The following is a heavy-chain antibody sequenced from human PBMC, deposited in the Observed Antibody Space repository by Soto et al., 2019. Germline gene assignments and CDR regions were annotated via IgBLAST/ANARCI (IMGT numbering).Heavy chain of an antibody. CDR1: GGSISSYY. CDR2: IYYSGST. J-gene: IGHJ4*02. CDR3: AREGYSYGYIDY. Sequence: PSETLSLTCTVSGGSISSYYWSWIRQPPGKGLEWIGYIYYSGSTNYNPSLKSRVTISVDTSKNQFSLKLSSVTAADTAVYYCAREGYSYGYIDYWGQGTLVTVSS. D-gene: IGHD5-18*01. V-gene: IGHV4-59*01.